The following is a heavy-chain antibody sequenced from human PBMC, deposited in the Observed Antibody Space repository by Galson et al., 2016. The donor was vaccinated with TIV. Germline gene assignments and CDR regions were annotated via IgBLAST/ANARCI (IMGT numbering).Heavy chain of an antibody. J-gene: IGHJ3*02. CDR3: AKSFQYFYDNSGYFPYGFHI. Sequence: SLRLSCAASGFTFSSWPTSWVRRAPGKGLEWVSAISASGGNTFYVDSVKGRFTISRDNSKKTLYLQMDSLRAEDTAVYYCAKSFQYFYDNSGYFPYGFHIWGRGTMVTVSS. CDR2: ISASGGNT. D-gene: IGHD3-22*01. V-gene: IGHV3-23*01. CDR1: GFTFSSWP.